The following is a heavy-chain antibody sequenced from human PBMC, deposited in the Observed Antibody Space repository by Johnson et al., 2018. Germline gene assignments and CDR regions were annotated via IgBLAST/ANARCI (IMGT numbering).Heavy chain of an antibody. CDR1: GFTFSSHD. J-gene: IGHJ3*02. Sequence: VQLVQSGGGLAQPGGSLRLSCAASGFTFSSHDMHWVRQATGKGLEWVSAIGTAGDTYYPGSVKGRFTISRDNAKNSLYLQMTSLRAEDTALYYCAKDRGSAGLDAFDIWGQGTMVTVSS. CDR2: IGTAGDT. V-gene: IGHV3-13*01. CDR3: AKDRGSAGLDAFDI. D-gene: IGHD6-19*01.